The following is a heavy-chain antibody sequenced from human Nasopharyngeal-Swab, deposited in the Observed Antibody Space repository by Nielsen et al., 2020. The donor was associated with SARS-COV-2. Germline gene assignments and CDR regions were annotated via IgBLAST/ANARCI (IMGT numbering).Heavy chain of an antibody. D-gene: IGHD1-26*01. J-gene: IGHJ3*02. CDR3: ARVLGGSYYAAFDI. Sequence: GESLKTSCAASGFPVRSHAIHWVRQAPGKGLEWVAVISYDGSNKYYADSVKGRFTISRDNSKNTLYLQMNSLGAEDTAVYYFARVLGGSYYAAFDIWGQGTMVTVSS. CDR2: ISYDGSNK. V-gene: IGHV3-30*04. CDR1: GFPVRSHA.